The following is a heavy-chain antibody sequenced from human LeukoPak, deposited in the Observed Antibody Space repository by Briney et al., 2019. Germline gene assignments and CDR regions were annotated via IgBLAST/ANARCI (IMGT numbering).Heavy chain of an antibody. D-gene: IGHD5-24*01. J-gene: IGHJ4*02. CDR2: IYSGGTI. CDR3: AKDQVETRWLQFSRVDY. Sequence: GGSLRLSCAASGFSVRTNYMSWVRQAPGKGLEWVSVIYSGGTIRYADSVKGRFTISRDNSKNTLYLQMNSLRAEDTAVYYCAKDQVETRWLQFSRVDYWGQGTLVTVSS. V-gene: IGHV3-53*01. CDR1: GFSVRTNY.